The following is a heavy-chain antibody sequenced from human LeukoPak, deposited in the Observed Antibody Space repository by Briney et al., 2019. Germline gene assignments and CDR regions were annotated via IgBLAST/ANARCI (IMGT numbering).Heavy chain of an antibody. CDR2: INSGGGTT. J-gene: IGHJ4*02. CDR1: GYTFTSYY. Sequence: ASVKLSFKASGYTFTSYYMHWVRQAPGQGLEWVGIINSGGGTTSYAQKFQGRVTMTRDTSTSTVYMDLTSLRSDDTAVYYCARHSLPGTTPFDYWGQGTLVTVSS. CDR3: ARHSLPGTTPFDY. D-gene: IGHD1-1*01. V-gene: IGHV1-46*01.